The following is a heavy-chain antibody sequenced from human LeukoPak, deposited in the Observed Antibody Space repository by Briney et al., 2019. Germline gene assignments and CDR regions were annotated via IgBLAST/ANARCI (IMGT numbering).Heavy chain of an antibody. CDR3: ASDYYYDSSGYQYNDAFDI. CDR2: IKQDGSEK. V-gene: IGHV3-7*01. CDR1: GFTFSSYW. D-gene: IGHD3-22*01. Sequence: VGSLRLSCAASGFTFSSYWMSWVRQAPGKGLEWVANIKQDGSEKYYVDSVKGRFTISRDNAKNSLYLQMNSLRAEDTAVYYCASDYYYDSSGYQYNDAFDIWGQGTMVTVSS. J-gene: IGHJ3*02.